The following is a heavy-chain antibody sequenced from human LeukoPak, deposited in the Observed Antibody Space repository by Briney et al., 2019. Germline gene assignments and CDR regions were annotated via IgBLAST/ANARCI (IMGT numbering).Heavy chain of an antibody. V-gene: IGHV3-21*01. J-gene: IGHJ4*02. CDR1: GFTFSTYS. Sequence: GGSLRLSCAASGFTFSTYSMNWVRQAPGKGLEWVSSISSGSSYIYYADSVKGRFTISRDNAKNPLYLQMNSLRAEDTAMYFCARVPSDYWGQGTLVTVSS. CDR2: ISSGSSYI. CDR3: ARVPSDY.